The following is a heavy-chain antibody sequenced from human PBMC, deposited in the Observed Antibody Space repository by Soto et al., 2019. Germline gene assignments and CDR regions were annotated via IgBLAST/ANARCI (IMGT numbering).Heavy chain of an antibody. D-gene: IGHD6-13*01. CDR1: GYSFTSHW. J-gene: IGHJ6*02. CDR2: SYPGDSDT. Sequence: PRGALKISWKGSGYSFTSHWIGLGRQMPGKGLEGMGISYPGDSDTRYSPSCQGQVTISDDKSISTAYLQWSSLKASDTAMYYCARGSPPLPIALEYYGMDVWGQGTTVTGSS. CDR3: ARGSPPLPIALEYYGMDV. V-gene: IGHV5-51*01.